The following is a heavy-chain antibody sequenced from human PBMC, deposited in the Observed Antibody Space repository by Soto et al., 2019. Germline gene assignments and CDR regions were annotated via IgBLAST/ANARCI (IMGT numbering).Heavy chain of an antibody. J-gene: IGHJ4*02. CDR1: GFTFSSYA. CDR3: AKGVGCSGGSCYLVY. Sequence: GGSLRLSCAASGFTFSSYAMSWVRQAPGKGLEWVSAISGSGGSTYYADSVKGRFTISRDNSKNTLYLQMNSLRAEDTAVYYCAKGVGCSGGSCYLVYWGQGTLVTVSS. V-gene: IGHV3-23*01. D-gene: IGHD2-15*01. CDR2: ISGSGGST.